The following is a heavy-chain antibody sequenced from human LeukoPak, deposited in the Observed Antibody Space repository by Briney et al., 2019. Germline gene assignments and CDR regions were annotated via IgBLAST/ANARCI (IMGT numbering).Heavy chain of an antibody. CDR3: ARQYDDYNKVDV. V-gene: IGHV5-51*01. CDR1: GFNFSTSW. CDR2: IYLDDSDT. Sequence: GESLQISCRGSGFNFSTSWIVWGRQVPGKGREWRGSIYLDDSDTKYSPSFEGHVTISADKSITTAYVQWRSLKASDTAMYFCARQYDDYNKVDVWGQGTAVTVSS. D-gene: IGHD4-11*01. J-gene: IGHJ6*02.